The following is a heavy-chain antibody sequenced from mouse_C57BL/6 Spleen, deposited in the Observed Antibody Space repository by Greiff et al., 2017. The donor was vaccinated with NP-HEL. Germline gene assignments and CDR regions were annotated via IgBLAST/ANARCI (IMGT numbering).Heavy chain of an antibody. D-gene: IGHD1-1*01. V-gene: IGHV1-72*01. CDR1: GYTFTSYW. CDR2: IDPNSGGT. J-gene: IGHJ4*01. Sequence: QVHVKQPGAELVKPGASVKLSCKASGYTFTSYWMHWVKQRPGRGLEWIGRIDPNSGGTKYNEKFKSKATLTVDKPSSTAYMQLSSLTSEDSAVYYCARQHGSSYVDYAMDYWGQGTSVTVSS. CDR3: ARQHGSSYVDYAMDY.